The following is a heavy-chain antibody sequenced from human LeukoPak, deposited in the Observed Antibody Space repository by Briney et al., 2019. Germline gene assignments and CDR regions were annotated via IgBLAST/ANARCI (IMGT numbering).Heavy chain of an antibody. CDR3: ARPAYGGNSNDAFDI. J-gene: IGHJ3*02. CDR2: IIPILGIA. V-gene: IGHV1-69*04. D-gene: IGHD4-23*01. Sequence: SVKVSCKASGGTFSSYAISWVRQAPGQGLEWMGRIIPILGIANYAQKFQGRVTITADKSTSTAYMELSSLRSEDTAVYYCARPAYGGNSNDAFDIWGQGTMVTVSS. CDR1: GGTFSSYA.